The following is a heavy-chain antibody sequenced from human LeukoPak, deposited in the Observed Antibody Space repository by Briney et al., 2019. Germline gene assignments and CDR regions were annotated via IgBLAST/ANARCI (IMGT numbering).Heavy chain of an antibody. CDR3: ARGTSSSPYYFDY. Sequence: GASVKVSCKASGHTFTDYYMHWVRQAPGQGLEWMGRINPKSGGPNYAQSFQGRVTMTRDTSINTAYMELSGLRSDDTAVYYCARGTSSSPYYFDYWGQGTLVTVSS. J-gene: IGHJ4*02. V-gene: IGHV1-2*06. CDR1: GHTFTDYY. D-gene: IGHD2-2*01. CDR2: INPKSGGP.